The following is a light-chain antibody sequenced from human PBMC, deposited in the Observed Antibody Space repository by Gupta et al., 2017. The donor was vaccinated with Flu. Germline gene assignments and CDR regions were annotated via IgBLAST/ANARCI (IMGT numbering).Light chain of an antibody. J-gene: IGLJ2*01. CDR1: SGSVSSTHR. Sequence: QTVVTQEPSFSVSPRGTVTLTCGLKSGSVSSTHRPSWYQQTPGQPPRTLIYSINSRSSGVPDRFSGTILGNKAALTITGAQADDECDYYCSLYMGNGILAFGEGTKLTV. CDR3: SLYMGNGILA. V-gene: IGLV8-61*01. CDR2: SIN.